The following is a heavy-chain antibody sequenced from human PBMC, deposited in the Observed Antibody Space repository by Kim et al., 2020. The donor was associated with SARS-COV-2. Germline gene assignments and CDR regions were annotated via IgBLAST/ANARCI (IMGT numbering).Heavy chain of an antibody. J-gene: IGHJ4*02. CDR1: GYTFTTYN. V-gene: IGHV1-3*01. D-gene: IGHD3-3*01. Sequence: ASVKVSCKASGYTFTTYNMHWVRQAPGQRLEWMGWINAHNGDTKYSQKFQGRVTIARDTSASTDYLELSSLTSEDTAVYYCARTTDFWGQGTLVTVSS. CDR3: ARTTDF. CDR2: INAHNGDT.